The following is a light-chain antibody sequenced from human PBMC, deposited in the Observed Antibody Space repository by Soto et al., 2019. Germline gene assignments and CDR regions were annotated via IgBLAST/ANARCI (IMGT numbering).Light chain of an antibody. Sequence: EIVLTQSPGTLSLSPGERATLSCRASQSVSSSYLAWYQQKPGQAPRLLIYGASSRATGIPERFSGSGSGTDFTLTISRLEPEDFAVYYCQQYGSSPFTFGPGTKVDIK. CDR1: QSVSSSY. J-gene: IGKJ3*01. CDR2: GAS. CDR3: QQYGSSPFT. V-gene: IGKV3-20*01.